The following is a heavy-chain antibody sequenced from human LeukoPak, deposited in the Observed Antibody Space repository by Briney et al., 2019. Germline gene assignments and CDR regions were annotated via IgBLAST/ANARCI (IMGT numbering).Heavy chain of an antibody. Sequence: GGSLRLSCAASGFTFSSYAMHWVRPAPGKGLEWVAVISYDGSNKNHADSVKDHFTISREKSKNTRCLLKDRLRAEATVCDYCARDHVLQDINYYDSSGYSDYWGQGTLVTVSS. CDR2: ISYDGSNK. CDR1: GFTFSSYA. V-gene: IGHV3-30-3*01. CDR3: ARDHVLQDINYYDSSGYSDY. D-gene: IGHD3-22*01. J-gene: IGHJ4*02.